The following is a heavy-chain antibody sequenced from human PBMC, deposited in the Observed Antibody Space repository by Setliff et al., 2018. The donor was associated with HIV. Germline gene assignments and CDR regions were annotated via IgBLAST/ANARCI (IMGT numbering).Heavy chain of an antibody. J-gene: IGHJ5*02. V-gene: IGHV4-59*12. Sequence: SETLSLTCSVSGGSISDYYWSWIRQPPGKGLEWIGYIFYSGTTNYNPSLKSRVTISLDKSKNHFSLELRSVTAADTAVYYCARVITMVWTTFDPWGQGTLVTVSS. CDR2: IFYSGTT. CDR1: GGSISDYY. CDR3: ARVITMVWTTFDP. D-gene: IGHD3-10*01.